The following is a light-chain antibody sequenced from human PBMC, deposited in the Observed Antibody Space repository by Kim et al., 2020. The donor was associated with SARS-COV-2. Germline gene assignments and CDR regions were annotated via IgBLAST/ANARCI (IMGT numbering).Light chain of an antibody. Sequence: DIVMTQSPDSLAVSLGERATINCKSSPSLLYTSNNQNYMAWYQQKPGQPPLLLIYWASTRRSGVPDRFSGSGSGTDFTLTISSLQAEDVAVYYCQQYYCSPIAFGQGTLLEIK. CDR3: QQYYCSPIA. CDR2: WAS. J-gene: IGKJ5*01. V-gene: IGKV4-1*01. CDR1: PSLLYTSNNQNY.